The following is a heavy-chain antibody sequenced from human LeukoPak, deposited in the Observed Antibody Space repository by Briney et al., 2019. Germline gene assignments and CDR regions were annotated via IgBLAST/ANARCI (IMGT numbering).Heavy chain of an antibody. CDR1: GFTVSSNY. V-gene: IGHV3-53*01. J-gene: IGHJ4*02. D-gene: IGHD4-23*01. Sequence: PGGSLRPSCAVSGFTVSSNYMSWVRQAPGKGLEWVSLICSGGGTYYADSVRGRFTISRDDSKNTLYLQMNSLRAEDTAVYYCVRRAGGYSPPYAYWGQGTLVTVSS. CDR3: VRRAGGYSPPYAY. CDR2: ICSGGGT.